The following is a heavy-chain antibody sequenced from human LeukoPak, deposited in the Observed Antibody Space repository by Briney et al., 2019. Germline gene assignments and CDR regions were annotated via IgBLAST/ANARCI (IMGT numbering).Heavy chain of an antibody. D-gene: IGHD3-22*01. CDR3: ARTLGDKYYYDSSGHRAFDI. V-gene: IGHV4-59*08. CDR1: GGSIRSYY. CDR2: IYYSGST. J-gene: IGHJ3*02. Sequence: SETLSLTCSVSGGSIRSYYWSWIRQPPGKGLEWIGYIYYSGSTNYNPSLKSRVTISVDTSKNQFSLKLSSVTAADTAVYYCARTLGDKYYYDSSGHRAFDIWGQGTVVTVSS.